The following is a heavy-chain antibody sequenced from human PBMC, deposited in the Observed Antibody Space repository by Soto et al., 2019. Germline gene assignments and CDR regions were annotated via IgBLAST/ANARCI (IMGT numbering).Heavy chain of an antibody. CDR1: GGSISSSKW. CDR3: ESWPLWSGYSSDV. V-gene: IGHV4-4*02. D-gene: IGHD3-3*01. CDR2: IYHSGST. Sequence: SETLSLTCAVSGGSISSSKWWSWVRQTPGKGLEWIGEIYHSGSTNYNPSLKSRVTISVDKSKNQFSLKLSSVTAEDTDVYSCESWPLWSGYSSDVWGQGTTV. J-gene: IGHJ6*02.